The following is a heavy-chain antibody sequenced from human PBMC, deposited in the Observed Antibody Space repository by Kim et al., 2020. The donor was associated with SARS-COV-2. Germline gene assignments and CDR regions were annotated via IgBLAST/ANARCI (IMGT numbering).Heavy chain of an antibody. V-gene: IGHV4-39*01. CDR2: IYYSGST. D-gene: IGHD3-10*01. Sequence: SETLSLTCTVSGGSISSSSYYWGWIRQPPGKGLEWIGSIYYSGSTYYNPSLKSRVTISVDTSKNQFSLKLSSVTAADTAVYYCARHGKLLWFGESVDWFDPWGQGTLVTVSS. CDR1: GGSISSSSYY. J-gene: IGHJ5*02. CDR3: ARHGKLLWFGESVDWFDP.